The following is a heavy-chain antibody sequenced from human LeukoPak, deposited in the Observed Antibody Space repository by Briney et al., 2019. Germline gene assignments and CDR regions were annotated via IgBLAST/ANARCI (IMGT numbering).Heavy chain of an antibody. D-gene: IGHD3-10*01. V-gene: IGHV4-4*08. Sequence: PSETLSLTCTVSGASISSYYWSWIRQPPGKGLEWIGYIYTSGSTNYNPSLKSRVSTSVDTSKNQFSLKLSSVTAADTAVYYCAIRTTYYYGSGSYVDYWGQGTLVTVSS. CDR2: IYTSGST. J-gene: IGHJ4*02. CDR3: AIRTTYYYGSGSYVDY. CDR1: GASISSYY.